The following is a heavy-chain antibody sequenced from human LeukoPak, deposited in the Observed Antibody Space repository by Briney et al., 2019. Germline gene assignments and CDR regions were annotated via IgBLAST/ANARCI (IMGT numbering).Heavy chain of an antibody. Sequence: GGSLRLSCAASGFTSSSYSMNWVRQAPGKGLEWVSSISSSSSYIYYADSVKGRFTVSRDNAKNSLYLQMNSLRAEDTAVYYCAIMTTVTYIDYWGQGTLVTVSS. V-gene: IGHV3-21*01. CDR2: ISSSSSYI. CDR1: GFTSSSYS. CDR3: AIMTTVTYIDY. J-gene: IGHJ4*02. D-gene: IGHD4-17*01.